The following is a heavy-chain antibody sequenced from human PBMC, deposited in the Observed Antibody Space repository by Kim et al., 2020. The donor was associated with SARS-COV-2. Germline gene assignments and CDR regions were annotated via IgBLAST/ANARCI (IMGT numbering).Heavy chain of an antibody. Sequence: GGSLRLSCAASGFTFDDYTMHWVRQAPGKGLEWVALISWDGGSTYYADSVKGRFTISRDNSKNYLYLQMNSLRTEDTALYYCAKDYYSRKAYYAILTGYYNSYYGLDVWGQATTVTHSS. CDR1: GFTFDDYT. CDR2: ISWDGGST. D-gene: IGHD3-9*01. J-gene: IGHJ6*02. CDR3: AKDYYSRKAYYAILTGYYNSYYGLDV. V-gene: IGHV3-43*01.